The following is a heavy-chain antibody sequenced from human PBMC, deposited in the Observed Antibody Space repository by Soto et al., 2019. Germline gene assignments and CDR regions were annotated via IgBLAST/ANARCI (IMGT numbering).Heavy chain of an antibody. J-gene: IGHJ6*01. V-gene: IGHV4-59*01. D-gene: IGHD3-10*01. CDR2: IYYSGST. CDR3: ARDYGSASYYYYGMDV. CDR1: GGSTSSYY. Sequence: SETLSLTCTVSGGSTSSYYWSWIRQPPGKGLEWIGYIYYSGSTNYNPSLKSRVTISVDTSKNQFSLKLSSVTAADTAVYYCARDYGSASYYYYGMDVRGQGTTVT.